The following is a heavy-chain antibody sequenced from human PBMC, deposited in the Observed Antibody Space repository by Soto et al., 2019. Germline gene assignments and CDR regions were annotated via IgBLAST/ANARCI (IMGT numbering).Heavy chain of an antibody. CDR3: ARLPPGLCREYYFDY. CDR2: IYYSGST. J-gene: IGHJ4*02. CDR1: GGSISSGSYY. D-gene: IGHD2-2*01. V-gene: IGHV4-31*03. Sequence: QVQLQESGPGLVKPSQTLSVTCTVSGGSISSGSYYWSWIRQHPGKGLEWIGYIYYSGSTYYNPSLKSRVTLSVDASKKQFSLKLTSVTAADTAVDYCARLPPGLCREYYFDYWGQGTLVTVSP.